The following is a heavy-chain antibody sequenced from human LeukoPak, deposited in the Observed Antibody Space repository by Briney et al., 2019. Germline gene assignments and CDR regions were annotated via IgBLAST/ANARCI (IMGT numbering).Heavy chain of an antibody. D-gene: IGHD5-18*01. CDR2: IYSSGST. Sequence: SETLSLTRTVSGGSISSYYWTWIRQPPGKALEWIGYIYSSGSTNYNPSLKSRVTMSVGTSMNQFFLNLRSVTSADTAVYYCARELGYGYDYWGQGTLVTVSS. CDR3: ARELGYGYDY. CDR1: GGSISSYY. J-gene: IGHJ4*02. V-gene: IGHV4-59*01.